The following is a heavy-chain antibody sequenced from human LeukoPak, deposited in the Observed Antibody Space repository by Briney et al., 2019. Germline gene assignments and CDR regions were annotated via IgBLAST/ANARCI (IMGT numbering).Heavy chain of an antibody. D-gene: IGHD3-10*01. J-gene: IGHJ3*02. CDR2: GHYSGST. Sequence: SETLSLTCTVSGDSITSYYWNWIRQPPGKGLEWIGYGHYSGSTNYNPSLKSRVTFSVDTSKNQFSLKLSSVTAADTAVYYCAKWGETSALRVHAFDIWGQGTMVTVSS. CDR1: GDSITSYY. CDR3: AKWGETSALRVHAFDI. V-gene: IGHV4-59*01.